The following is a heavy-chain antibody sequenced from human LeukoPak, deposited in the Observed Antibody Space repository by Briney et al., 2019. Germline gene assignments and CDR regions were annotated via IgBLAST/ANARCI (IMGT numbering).Heavy chain of an antibody. Sequence: PGGSLRLSCAASGFTFSTYAFSWVRQAPGKGLEWVSAISGSGGSTYYADSVKGRFTISRDNSKNTLYLQMNSLRAEDTAVYYCARMGGVIVIPVFDYWGQGTLVTVSS. D-gene: IGHD3-16*02. V-gene: IGHV3-23*01. CDR2: ISGSGGST. CDR1: GFTFSTYA. CDR3: ARMGGVIVIPVFDY. J-gene: IGHJ4*02.